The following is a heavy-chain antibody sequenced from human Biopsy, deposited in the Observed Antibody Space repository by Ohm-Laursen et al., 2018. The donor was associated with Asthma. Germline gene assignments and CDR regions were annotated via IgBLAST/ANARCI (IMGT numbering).Heavy chain of an antibody. CDR2: ISYDGSNK. Sequence: RSLRLSCSASGFTFSSYAMHWVRQAPGKGLEWVAVISYDGSNKYYADSVKGRFTISRDNSKNTLYLQMNSLRAEDTAVYYCATFPYGDYLPLDYWGQGTQVTVSS. J-gene: IGHJ4*02. V-gene: IGHV3-30-3*01. CDR3: ATFPYGDYLPLDY. D-gene: IGHD4-17*01. CDR1: GFTFSSYA.